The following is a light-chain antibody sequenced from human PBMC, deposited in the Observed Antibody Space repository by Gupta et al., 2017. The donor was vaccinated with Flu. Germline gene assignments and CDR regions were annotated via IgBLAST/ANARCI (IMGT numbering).Light chain of an antibody. CDR3: QAWDSSTVV. V-gene: IGLV3-1*01. Sequence: SYELTQPPSVSVSPGQTASIPCSGDKLGDKYACWYQQKPGQCPVLVIYQDSKRPTGIPERFSGSNSGNTATLTISGTQAMDEADYYCQAWDSSTVVFGGGTKLTVL. J-gene: IGLJ2*01. CDR2: QDS. CDR1: KLGDKY.